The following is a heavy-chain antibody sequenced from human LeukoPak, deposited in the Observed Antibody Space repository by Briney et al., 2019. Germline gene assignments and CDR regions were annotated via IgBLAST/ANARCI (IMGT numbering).Heavy chain of an antibody. CDR2: FSGRGGST. D-gene: IGHD3-22*01. CDR1: GFTFSSYA. V-gene: IGHV3-23*01. CDR3: ARQYYHDSSNYYFAPDY. J-gene: IGHJ4*02. Sequence: GGSLRLSCAASGFTFSSYAMSWVRQAPGKGLEWVSAFSGRGGSTYYADSVKGRFTISRDNSKNTLYLQMNSLRSEDTAIYYCARQYYHDSSNYYFAPDYWGQGTLVTVSS.